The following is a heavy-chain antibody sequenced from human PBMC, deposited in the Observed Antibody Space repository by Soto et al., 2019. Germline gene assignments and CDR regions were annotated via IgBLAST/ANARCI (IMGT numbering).Heavy chain of an antibody. CDR2: IYHSGST. J-gene: IGHJ4*02. CDR1: GGSISSGGYS. V-gene: IGHV4-30-2*01. D-gene: IGHD3-16*02. CDR3: ARGSDYDYVWGSYRSTNYYFDY. Sequence: PSETLSLTCAVSGGSISSGGYSWSWIRQPPGKGLEWIGYIYHSGSTYYNPSLKSRVTISVDRSKNQFSLKLSSVTAADTAVYYCARGSDYDYVWGSYRSTNYYFDYWGQGTPVTVSS.